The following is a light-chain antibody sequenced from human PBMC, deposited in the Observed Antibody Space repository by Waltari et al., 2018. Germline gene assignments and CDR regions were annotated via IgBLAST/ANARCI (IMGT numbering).Light chain of an antibody. Sequence: QSALTQPRSVSGSPGQSVTLSCTGTSSDIGGYNYVPWYQQHPGKVPTLIIFDVTKRPSGVHDRFSGSKAGNTASLTISGLQAGDEAVYFCCSYAGKYTSVFGAGTKVTVL. CDR3: CSYAGKYTSV. J-gene: IGLJ2*01. CDR2: DVT. CDR1: SSDIGGYNY. V-gene: IGLV2-11*01.